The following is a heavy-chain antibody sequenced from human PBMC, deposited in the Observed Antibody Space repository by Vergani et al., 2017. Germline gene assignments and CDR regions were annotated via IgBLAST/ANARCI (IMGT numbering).Heavy chain of an antibody. V-gene: IGHV4-34*01. CDR2: INHSGST. J-gene: IGHJ6*02. CDR3: ARVDYYYGMDV. CDR1: GGSFSGYY. Sequence: QVQLQQWGAGLLKPSETLSLTCAVYGGSFSGYYWSWIRQPPGKGLEWIGEINHSGSTNYNPSLKSRVTISVDTSKNQFSLKLSSVTAADTAVYYCARVDYYYGMDVWGQGTTVTGSS.